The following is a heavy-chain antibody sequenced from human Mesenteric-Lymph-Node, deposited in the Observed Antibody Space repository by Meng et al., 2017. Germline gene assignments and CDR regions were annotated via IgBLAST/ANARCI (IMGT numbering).Heavy chain of an antibody. V-gene: IGHV4-4*02. CDR2: IYHSGST. Sequence: QVRLQASGPGPVKPSGTRAITCAASVGSMSSTSWWSWDRQPPGKGLEWIGEIYHSGSTNYTPSLKRRVSISVDKSKNQFSLKLSSVTAADTAVYYCARADKVRFDYWGQGTLVTVSS. CDR3: ARADKVRFDY. CDR1: VGSMSSTSW. J-gene: IGHJ4*02.